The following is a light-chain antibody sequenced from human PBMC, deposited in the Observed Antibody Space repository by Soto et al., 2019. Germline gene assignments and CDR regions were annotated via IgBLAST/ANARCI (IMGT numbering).Light chain of an antibody. CDR1: SSDVGGYNY. CDR2: EVS. V-gene: IGLV2-8*01. CDR3: QSYDSSLV. Sequence: QSALTQPPSASGSPGQSVTISCTGTSSDVGGYNYVSWYQQHPGNAPKLMIYEVSKRPSGVPDRFSGSKSGTSASLAITGLQAEDEADYYCQSYDSSLVFGGGTKLTVL. J-gene: IGLJ2*01.